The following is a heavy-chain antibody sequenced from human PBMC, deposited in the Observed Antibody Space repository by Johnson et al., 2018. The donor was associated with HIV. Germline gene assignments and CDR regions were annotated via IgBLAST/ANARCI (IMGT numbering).Heavy chain of an antibody. D-gene: IGHD4-23*01. CDR1: GFTFSSYA. V-gene: IGHV3-30*04. Sequence: QVQLVESGGGVVQPGRSLRLSCAASGFTFSSYAMHWVRQAPGKGLEWVAVISYDGSNKYYADSVKGRFTISRDNSKNTLYLQMNRLRAEDTAVYYCANRGLLHDAFDIWGQGTMVTVSS. CDR2: ISYDGSNK. CDR3: ANRGLLHDAFDI. J-gene: IGHJ3*02.